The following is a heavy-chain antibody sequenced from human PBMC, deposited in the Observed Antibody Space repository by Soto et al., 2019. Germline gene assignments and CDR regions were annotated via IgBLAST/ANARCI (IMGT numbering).Heavy chain of an antibody. CDR3: ARLRSSSGWFDY. Sequence: QVQLVQSGAEVKKPGSSVKVSCKASGGTFSSYTISWVRQAPGQGLEWMGRIIPILGIANYAQKFQGRVTITADKSTSTAYMELSSLRSEDTAVYYCARLRSSSGWFDYWGQGTLVTVSS. J-gene: IGHJ4*02. CDR1: GGTFSSYT. CDR2: IIPILGIA. D-gene: IGHD6-19*01. V-gene: IGHV1-69*02.